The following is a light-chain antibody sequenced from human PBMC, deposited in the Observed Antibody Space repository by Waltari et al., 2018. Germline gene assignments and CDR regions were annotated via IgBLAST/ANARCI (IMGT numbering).Light chain of an antibody. CDR2: DVS. V-gene: IGLV2-14*03. J-gene: IGLJ3*02. CDR1: KNDVGAYKF. Sequence: QSALTQPASVSGSPGQSSTIPCTGTKNDVGAYKFVSWYQRHPGNAPKLIITDVSNRPSGVSNRFSGSKSGNTASLTISGLQAEDEAEYYCTAYTISSTLVFGGGTQLNVL. CDR3: TAYTISSTLV.